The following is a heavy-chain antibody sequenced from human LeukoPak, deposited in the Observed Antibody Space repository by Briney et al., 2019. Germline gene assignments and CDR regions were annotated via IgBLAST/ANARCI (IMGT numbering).Heavy chain of an antibody. Sequence: PSETLSLSCAASGDSITSHSWCSWVRAPPEKRLEWTGEVHDGGASNYDPSLESRVTISVDKSKNHFSLNLRSVTAADTATYYCASHVTVLGTRGFDFWGRGTLVTASS. V-gene: IGHV4-4*02. J-gene: IGHJ4*02. CDR3: ASHVTVLGTRGFDF. CDR1: GDSITSHSW. D-gene: IGHD6-19*01. CDR2: VHDGGAS.